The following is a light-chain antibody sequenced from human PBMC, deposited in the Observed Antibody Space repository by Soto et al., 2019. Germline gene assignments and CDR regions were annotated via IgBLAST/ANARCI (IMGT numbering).Light chain of an antibody. Sequence: EIVLTQSPATLSLSPGERATLSCRASQSLVNTYVAWYQQKAGQAPRLLIYDASTRATGIPDRFSGSGSGTDFTLTISRLEPEDFAVYYCQQYGSSPQTFGQGTKVDI. CDR1: QSLVNTY. J-gene: IGKJ1*01. CDR2: DAS. CDR3: QQYGSSPQT. V-gene: IGKV3-20*01.